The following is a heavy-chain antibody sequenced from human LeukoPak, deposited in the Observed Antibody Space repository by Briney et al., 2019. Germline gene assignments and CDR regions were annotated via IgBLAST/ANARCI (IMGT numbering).Heavy chain of an antibody. CDR2: IYYSGST. CDR3: ARDLWFGELFPNWFDP. Sequence: SETLSLTCSVSGGSFSSSTYYWGWIRQPPGKGLEWIGAIYYSGSTNYNPSLKSRVTISVDTSKNQFSLKLSSVTAADTAVYYCARDLWFGELFPNWFDPWGQGTLVTVSS. V-gene: IGHV4-39*07. CDR1: GGSFSSSTYY. J-gene: IGHJ5*02. D-gene: IGHD3-10*01.